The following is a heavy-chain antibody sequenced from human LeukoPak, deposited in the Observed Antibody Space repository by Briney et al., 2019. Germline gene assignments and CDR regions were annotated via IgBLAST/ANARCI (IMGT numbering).Heavy chain of an antibody. CDR2: INHSGST. Sequence: PSETLSLTCAVYGGSFSGYYWSWIRQPPGKGLEWIGEINHSGSTNYNPSHKSRVTISVDTSKNQFSLKLSSVTAADTAVYYCARGRLRYFDWLLDAFDYWGQGTLVTVSS. V-gene: IGHV4-34*01. CDR3: ARGRLRYFDWLLDAFDY. D-gene: IGHD3-9*01. CDR1: GGSFSGYY. J-gene: IGHJ4*02.